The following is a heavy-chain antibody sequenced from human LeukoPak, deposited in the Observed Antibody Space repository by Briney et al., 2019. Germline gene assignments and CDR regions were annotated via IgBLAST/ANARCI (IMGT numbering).Heavy chain of an antibody. V-gene: IGHV1-2*02. J-gene: IGHJ4*03. CDR2: INPNSGGT. CDR3: ARDGSWCSSTSCYAGYFDY. Sequence: ASVKVSCKASGYTFTGYYMHWVRQAPGQGLEWMGWINPNSGGTNYAQKFQGRVTMTRDTSISTTYMELSRLRSDDTAVYYCARDGSWCSSTSCYAGYFDYWGQGTTVTVSS. D-gene: IGHD2-2*01. CDR1: GYTFTGYY.